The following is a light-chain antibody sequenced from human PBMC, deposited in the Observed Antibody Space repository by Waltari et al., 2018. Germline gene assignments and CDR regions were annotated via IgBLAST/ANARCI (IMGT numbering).Light chain of an antibody. CDR1: DSNIGRNF. CDR3: AAWDDNLSGSVV. Sequence: QSVLTQSPSASGTPGQRVTISCSGSDSNIGRNFVYLYQQFPGTAPKLLIYSDYQRPSGVPDRFSGSKSGTSASLAISGLRSEDEADYFCAAWDDNLSGSVVFGGGTKVTVL. J-gene: IGLJ2*01. CDR2: SDY. V-gene: IGLV1-47*02.